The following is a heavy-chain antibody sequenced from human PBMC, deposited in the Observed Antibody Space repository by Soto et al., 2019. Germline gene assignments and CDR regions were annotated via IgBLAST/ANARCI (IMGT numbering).Heavy chain of an antibody. Sequence: EVQLVESGGGLVQPGGSLRLSCVASGFTFSIYSMNWVRQAPGKGLEWVSYISSSSRNIFYADSVKGRFTISRDNAKNSLYLQMNSLRVEDTAVYYCARAPDYNDRSRGGMDVWGQGTTVTVSS. CDR1: GFTFSIYS. CDR2: ISSSSRNI. J-gene: IGHJ6*02. CDR3: ARAPDYNDRSRGGMDV. V-gene: IGHV3-48*01. D-gene: IGHD3-22*01.